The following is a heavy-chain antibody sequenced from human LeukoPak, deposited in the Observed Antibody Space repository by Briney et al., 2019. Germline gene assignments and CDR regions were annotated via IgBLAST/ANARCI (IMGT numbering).Heavy chain of an antibody. D-gene: IGHD3-22*01. Sequence: PGGSLRLSCAASGFTFRTSGMNWVRQAPGKGLEWVSYISSSGTTIYYADSVKGRFTISRDNAQNSLFLQMNSPRAEDTAVYYCARDDYDSSTPYFFDYWGQGTLVTVSS. J-gene: IGHJ4*02. CDR2: ISSSGTTI. V-gene: IGHV3-48*04. CDR3: ARDDYDSSTPYFFDY. CDR1: GFTFRTSG.